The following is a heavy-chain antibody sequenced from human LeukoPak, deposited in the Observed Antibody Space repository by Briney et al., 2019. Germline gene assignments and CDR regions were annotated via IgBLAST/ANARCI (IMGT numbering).Heavy chain of an antibody. CDR1: GYTFTSYD. V-gene: IGHV1-8*01. CDR3: ARGVPYYYDSSGYYLDY. J-gene: IGHJ4*02. D-gene: IGHD3-22*01. CDR2: MNPNSGNT. Sequence: ASVKVSCKASGYTFTSYDINWVRQATGQGLEWMGWMNPNSGNTGYARKFQGRVTMTRNTSISTAYMELSSLRSEDTAVYYCARGVPYYYDSSGYYLDYWGQGTLVTVSS.